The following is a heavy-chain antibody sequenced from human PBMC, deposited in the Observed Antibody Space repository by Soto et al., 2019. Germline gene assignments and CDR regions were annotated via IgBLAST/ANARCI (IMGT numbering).Heavy chain of an antibody. D-gene: IGHD3-16*01. Sequence: GGSLRLSCAASGFTFSNAWMSWVRQAPGKGLEWVGRIKSKTDDGTTDYAAPVKGRFTISRDDSKNTLYLQMNSLKTEDTAVYYCKTDGMLKFGGVMVPNWFDTWGQGTLVTVSS. V-gene: IGHV3-15*01. J-gene: IGHJ5*02. CDR1: GFTFSNAW. CDR3: KTDGMLKFGGVMVPNWFDT. CDR2: IKSKTDDGTT.